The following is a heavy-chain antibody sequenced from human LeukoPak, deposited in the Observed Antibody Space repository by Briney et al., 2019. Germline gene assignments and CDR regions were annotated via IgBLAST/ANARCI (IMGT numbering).Heavy chain of an antibody. CDR1: GGSISSGGYC. D-gene: IGHD3-3*01. CDR2: IYYSGST. CDR3: ARAGSDGDFWSGYLDY. V-gene: IGHV4-31*03. J-gene: IGHJ4*02. Sequence: SQTLSLTCTVSGGSISSGGYCWSWIRQHPGTGLEWIGYIYYSGSTYYNPSLKSRVTISVDTSKNQFSLRLSSVTAADTAVYYCARAGSDGDFWSGYLDYWGQGTLVTVSS.